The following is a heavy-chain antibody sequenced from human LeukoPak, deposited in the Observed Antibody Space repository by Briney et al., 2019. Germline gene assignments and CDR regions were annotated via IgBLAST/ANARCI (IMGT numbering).Heavy chain of an antibody. V-gene: IGHV6-1*01. CDR1: GDSVSSNSAA. Sequence: SQTLSLTCAISGDSVSSNSAAWNWIRLSPSRGLEWLGRTRSRSKWNNDYAVSVKSRITISPDTSKNQFSLQLNSVTPEDTAIYYCATWRFDYWGQGSLVTVSS. J-gene: IGHJ4*02. CDR3: ATWRFDY. CDR2: TRSRSKWNN.